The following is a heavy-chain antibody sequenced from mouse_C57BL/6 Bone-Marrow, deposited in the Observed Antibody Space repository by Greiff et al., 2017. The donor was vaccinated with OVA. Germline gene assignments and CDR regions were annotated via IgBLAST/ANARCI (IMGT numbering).Heavy chain of an antibody. D-gene: IGHD1-1*01. CDR2: IYPGGGYT. CDR1: GYTFTNYW. Sequence: QVQLQQSGAELVRPGTSVKMSCTASGYTFTNYWIGWAKQRPGHGLEWIGDIYPGGGYTNYNAKFKGKATLTADKSSSTAYMQFSSLTSEDADIYYCARWYYYGSTLDYWGQGTTLTVAS. CDR3: ARWYYYGSTLDY. V-gene: IGHV1-63*01. J-gene: IGHJ2*01.